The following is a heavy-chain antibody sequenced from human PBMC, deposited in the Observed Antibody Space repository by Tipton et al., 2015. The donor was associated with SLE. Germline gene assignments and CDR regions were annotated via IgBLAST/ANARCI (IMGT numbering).Heavy chain of an antibody. CDR1: GGSISSGDYY. J-gene: IGHJ4*02. CDR3: ARQSKGITVTGTPYYFDY. CDR2: IYYSGST. D-gene: IGHD6-19*01. V-gene: IGHV4-30-4*08. Sequence: TLSLTCTVSGGSISSGDYYWSWIRQPPGKGLEWIGYIYYSGSTYYNPSLKSRITISLDTSKNQFSLKLSSVTAADTAVYYCARQSKGITVTGTPYYFDYWGQGTLVTVSS.